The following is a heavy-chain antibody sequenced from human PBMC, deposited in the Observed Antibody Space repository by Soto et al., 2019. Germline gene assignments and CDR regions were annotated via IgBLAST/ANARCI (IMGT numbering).Heavy chain of an antibody. CDR2: IIPILGIA. D-gene: IGHD6-13*01. CDR1: GGTFSSYT. J-gene: IGHJ6*02. CDR3: ARDSSSPPYYYYGMDV. V-gene: IGHV1-69*02. Sequence: SVKVSCKASGGTFSSYTISWVRQAPGQGLEWVGRIIPILGIANYAQKFQGRVTITADKSTSTAYMELSSLRSEDTAVYYCARDSSSPPYYYYGMDVWGQGTTVTVSS.